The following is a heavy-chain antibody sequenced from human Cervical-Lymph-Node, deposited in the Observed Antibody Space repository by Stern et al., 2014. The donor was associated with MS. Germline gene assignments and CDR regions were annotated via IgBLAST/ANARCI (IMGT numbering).Heavy chain of an antibody. CDR1: GGTFRNHA. D-gene: IGHD6-6*01. Sequence: VQLGQSGAEVKKPGSSVKVSCKASGGTFRNHAMSWVRQAPGQGLDWMGGIIPSLGTTKYSQKLQGRVTITADESTSTAYMELSSLTSEDTAMYYCARVWERIATRPRYWYFDLWGRGTLVTVSS. J-gene: IGHJ2*01. V-gene: IGHV1-69*01. CDR2: IIPSLGTT. CDR3: ARVWERIATRPRYWYFDL.